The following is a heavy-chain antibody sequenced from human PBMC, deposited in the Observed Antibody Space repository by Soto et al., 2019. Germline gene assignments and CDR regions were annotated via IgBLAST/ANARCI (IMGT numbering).Heavy chain of an antibody. CDR1: GYSFSDFG. V-gene: IGHV1-18*04. J-gene: IGHJ4*02. CDR3: ARSDYYEGTGTFED. Sequence: QVHLVQSGGELKKPGASVKVSCKASGYSFSDFGITWVRQAPGQGLEWMGWISGKNGNTNYAQKVQGRVTLTADTSTSTAYMVRRALTSDDTGIYYCARSDYYEGTGTFEDWGQGTPVTVSS. D-gene: IGHD4-17*01. CDR2: ISGKNGNT.